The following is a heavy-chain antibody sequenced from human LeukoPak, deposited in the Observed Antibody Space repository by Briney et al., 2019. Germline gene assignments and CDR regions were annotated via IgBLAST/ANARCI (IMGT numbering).Heavy chain of an antibody. Sequence: PGGSLRLSCAASGFSFSDYDMHWVRQAPGKGLEWVTFIRYDGTNTYADSVKGRFTISRDNSKNTVYLQMNTLRTEDTALYYCAKRGPGSPESGKYYFDYWGQGTLVTVSS. J-gene: IGHJ4*02. CDR1: GFSFSDYD. V-gene: IGHV3-30*02. CDR2: IRYDGTNT. D-gene: IGHD3-10*01. CDR3: AKRGPGSPESGKYYFDY.